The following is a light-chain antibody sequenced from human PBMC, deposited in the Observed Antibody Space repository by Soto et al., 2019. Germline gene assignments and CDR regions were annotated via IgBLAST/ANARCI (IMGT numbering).Light chain of an antibody. CDR3: SSYTTSNTLV. CDR1: SSDIGAYTY. J-gene: IGLJ2*01. Sequence: QSALTQPASVSGSPGQSITISCTGTSSDIGAYTYVSWYQQHPGKAPKLMIFEVSDRPSGVSNRFSGSKSGNPASLTISGLQAEDGGDYYCSSYTTSNTLVFGGGTKLTVL. V-gene: IGLV2-14*01. CDR2: EVS.